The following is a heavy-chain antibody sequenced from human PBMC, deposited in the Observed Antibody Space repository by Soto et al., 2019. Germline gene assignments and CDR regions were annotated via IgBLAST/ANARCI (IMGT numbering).Heavy chain of an antibody. V-gene: IGHV3-21*01. D-gene: IGHD3-22*01. CDR2: ISSSSSYI. J-gene: IGHJ4*02. Sequence: GGSLRLSCAASGFTFSSYSMNWVRQAPGKGLEWVSSISSSSSYIYYADSVKGRFTISRDNAKNSLYLQMNSLRAEDTAVYYCASLSNYYDSSGYHDYWGQGTLVTVSS. CDR1: GFTFSSYS. CDR3: ASLSNYYDSSGYHDY.